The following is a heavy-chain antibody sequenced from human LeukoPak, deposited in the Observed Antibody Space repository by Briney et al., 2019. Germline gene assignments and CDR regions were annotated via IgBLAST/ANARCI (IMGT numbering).Heavy chain of an antibody. V-gene: IGHV1-69*01. CDR3: ARLRKENWFDP. J-gene: IGHJ5*02. CDR1: VGTFSSYA. CDR2: IIPIFGTA. Sequence: RASVKVSCKASVGTFSSYAISWVRQAPGQGLEWMGGIIPIFGTANYAQKFQGRVTITADESTSTAYMELSSLRSEDTAVYYCARLRKENWFDPWGQGTLVTVSS.